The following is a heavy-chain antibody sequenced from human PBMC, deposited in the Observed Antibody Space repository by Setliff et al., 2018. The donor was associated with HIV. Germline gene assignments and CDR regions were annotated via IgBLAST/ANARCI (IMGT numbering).Heavy chain of an antibody. J-gene: IGHJ4*02. D-gene: IGHD6-13*01. Sequence: EVSVKVSCKASGYTFTSSGISWVRQAPGQGLEWMGWISAYNGNTNYAQKLQGRITMTTDPSTSTAYMDLRSLRSDDTAVYYCARDDVFKSSSFDYWGQGTLVTVS. CDR2: ISAYNGNT. CDR1: GYTFTSSG. V-gene: IGHV1-18*01. CDR3: ARDDVFKSSSFDY.